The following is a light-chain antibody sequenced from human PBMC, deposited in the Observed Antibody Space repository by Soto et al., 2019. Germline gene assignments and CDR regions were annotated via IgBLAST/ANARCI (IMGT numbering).Light chain of an antibody. CDR1: QNIGSY. Sequence: DMVLTQSPGTLSLSPGARATLSCRASQNIGSYLLWFQQKPGQAPRLLIHDASNRASGIPARFSGSGSGTDFTLTISSLETEDFAVYYCPHRSKWPYTCGQGTQLEIK. CDR2: DAS. J-gene: IGKJ2*01. CDR3: PHRSKWPYT. V-gene: IGKV3-11*01.